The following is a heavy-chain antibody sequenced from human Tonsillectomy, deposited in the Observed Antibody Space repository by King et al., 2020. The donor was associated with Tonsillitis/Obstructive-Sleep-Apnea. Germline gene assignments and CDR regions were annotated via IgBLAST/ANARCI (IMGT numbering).Heavy chain of an antibody. CDR3: ARDRSESSYDCFDL. J-gene: IGHJ3*01. CDR1: DYTFTSYG. Sequence: VQLVESGAEVKKPGASVKVSCKAADYTFTSYGISWVRQAPGEGLEWMGWISAYNGNTKYAQKVQGRVTMTTDTSTSTAYMELRSLRSDDTAVYYCARDRSESSYDCFDLWGQGTMVTVSS. CDR2: ISAYNGNT. D-gene: IGHD1-26*01. V-gene: IGHV1-18*01.